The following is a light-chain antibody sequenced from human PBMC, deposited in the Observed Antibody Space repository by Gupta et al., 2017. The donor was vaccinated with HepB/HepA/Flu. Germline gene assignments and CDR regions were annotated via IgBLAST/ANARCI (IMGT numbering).Light chain of an antibody. CDR3: ASWDDGLAGV. CDR1: SSNITINY. V-gene: IGLV1-47*01. CDR2: WNN. Sequence: ISCSGSSSNITINYVYWYQHVPGTAPTLLIYWNNQRPARVPDRFSGSKSGTSAFLAISGLRSEDEGDYYCASWDDGLAGVFGGGTKLTVL. J-gene: IGLJ2*01.